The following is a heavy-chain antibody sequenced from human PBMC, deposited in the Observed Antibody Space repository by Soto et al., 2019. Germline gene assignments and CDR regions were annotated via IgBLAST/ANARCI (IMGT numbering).Heavy chain of an antibody. D-gene: IGHD3-22*01. CDR1: GFTFDNFA. CDR3: AREPHYYDNGGITDY. V-gene: IGHV3-21*01. Sequence: LRLSCAASGFTFDNFAMTWVRQAPGKGLEWVSSISSRSDYIYYADSVKGRFSVSRDNDKNLLFLQMSSLRVDDTAIYYCAREPHYYDNGGITDYWGQGTLVTVSS. J-gene: IGHJ4*02. CDR2: ISSRSDYI.